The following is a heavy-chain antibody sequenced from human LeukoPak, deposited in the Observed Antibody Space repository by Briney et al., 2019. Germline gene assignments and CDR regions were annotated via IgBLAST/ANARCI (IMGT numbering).Heavy chain of an antibody. CDR2: INPDGGDK. V-gene: IGHV3-7*03. J-gene: IGHJ4*02. CDR3: ARLKGTTSVFDY. D-gene: IGHD4-17*01. Sequence: GGSLRLPCVASGFTFSGHWMTWVRQAPGKGLEWVVNINPDGGDKFYVGSVKGRFTASRDNARNSLYLQMDSLRAADTAVYYCARLKGTTSVFDYWGQGTLVAVAS. CDR1: GFTFSGHW.